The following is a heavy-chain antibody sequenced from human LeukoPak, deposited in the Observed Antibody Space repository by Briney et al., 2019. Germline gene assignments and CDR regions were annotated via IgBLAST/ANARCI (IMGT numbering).Heavy chain of an antibody. D-gene: IGHD4-17*01. J-gene: IGHJ3*02. CDR1: GYSISSGYY. Sequence: PSETLSLTRAVSGYSISSGYYWGWIRQPPGKGLERIGRIYSSGNTRYNPSLESRVTISVDTSKNQFSLKLSSVTAADTAVYYCAIHDYGDRDAFDIWGQGTMVTVSS. CDR2: IYSSGNT. CDR3: AIHDYGDRDAFDI. V-gene: IGHV4-38-2*01.